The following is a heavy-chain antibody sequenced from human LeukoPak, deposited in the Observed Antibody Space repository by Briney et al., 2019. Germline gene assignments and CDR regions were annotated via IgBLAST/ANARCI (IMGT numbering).Heavy chain of an antibody. CDR2: VNPYNRNT. Sequence: SVKVSCKASGYTFINFGINWVRQAPGQGLEWMGWVNPYNRNTNYAQKLQGRVIMTTDTSAKTAYMELRSLRSDDTAVYYCARDLVHDGSGSYYSGPTDSWGQGTLVTVSS. V-gene: IGHV1-18*01. D-gene: IGHD3-10*01. CDR1: GYTFINFG. CDR3: ARDLVHDGSGSYYSGPTDS. J-gene: IGHJ4*02.